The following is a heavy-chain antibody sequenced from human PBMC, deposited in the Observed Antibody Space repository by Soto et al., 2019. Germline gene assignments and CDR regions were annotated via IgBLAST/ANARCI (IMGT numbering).Heavy chain of an antibody. CDR2: ISSDGSDK. CDR3: AKLPYADYASFDY. V-gene: IGHV3-30*18. CDR1: GFSFSTYG. Sequence: QVQLVESGGGVVQPGRSLRLSCAASGFSFSTYGMHWVRQAPGKGLEWVAVISSDGSDKYYADSVKGRFTISRDNSMNTLDLQMNSLRAEDTAVYYCAKLPYADYASFDYWGQGTLVTVSS. J-gene: IGHJ4*02. D-gene: IGHD4-17*01.